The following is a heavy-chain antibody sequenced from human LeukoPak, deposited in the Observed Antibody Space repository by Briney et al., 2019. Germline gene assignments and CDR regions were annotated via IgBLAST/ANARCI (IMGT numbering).Heavy chain of an antibody. CDR1: GGSFSGYY. Sequence: SETLSLTCAVYGGSFSGYYWSWIRQPPGKGLEWIGEINHSGSTNYNPSLKSRVTISVDTSKNQFSLKLSSVTAADTAVYYCARSPFVVVVAEGNWFDPWGQGTLVTVSS. CDR3: ARSPFVVVVAEGNWFDP. CDR2: INHSGST. V-gene: IGHV4-34*01. D-gene: IGHD2-15*01. J-gene: IGHJ5*02.